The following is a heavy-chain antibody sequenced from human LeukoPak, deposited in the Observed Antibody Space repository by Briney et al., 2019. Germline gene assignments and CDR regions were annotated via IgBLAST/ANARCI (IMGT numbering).Heavy chain of an antibody. CDR1: GYTFTSYD. CDR2: MNPNSGNT. CDR3: ARGLRITIFGVVIRLGDWFDP. D-gene: IGHD3-3*01. V-gene: IGHV1-8*01. Sequence: ASVKVSCKASGYTFTSYDINWVRQATGQGLEWMGWMNPNSGNTGYAQKFQGRVTMTRNTSISTAYMELSSLRSEDTAVYYCARGLRITIFGVVIRLGDWFDPWGQGTLVTVSS. J-gene: IGHJ5*02.